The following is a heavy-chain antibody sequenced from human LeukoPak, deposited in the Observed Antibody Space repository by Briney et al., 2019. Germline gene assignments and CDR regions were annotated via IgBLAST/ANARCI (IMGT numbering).Heavy chain of an antibody. Sequence: GGSLRLSCAASGFTFSTYSIHWVRQAPGKGLEWVAVISYDGSNKYYADSVKGRFTISRDNSKNTLYLQMNSLRAEDTTVYHCAREPRITMSTAAFDIWGQGTMVTVSS. D-gene: IGHD3-22*01. CDR2: ISYDGSNK. CDR3: AREPRITMSTAAFDI. J-gene: IGHJ3*02. V-gene: IGHV3-30-3*01. CDR1: GFTFSTYS.